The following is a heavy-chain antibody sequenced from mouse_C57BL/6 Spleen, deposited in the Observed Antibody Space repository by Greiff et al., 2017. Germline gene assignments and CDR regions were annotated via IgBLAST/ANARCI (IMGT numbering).Heavy chain of an antibody. V-gene: IGHV1-52*01. CDR3: ARWGGYVDY. CDR1: GYTFTSYW. CDR2: IDPSDSET. J-gene: IGHJ2*01. Sequence: QVQLKESGAELVRPGSSVKLSCKASGYTFTSYWMHWVKQRPIPGLTWIGNIDPSDSETHYNQKFKDKSTLTVDKSSSTAYMQLSSLTSEDSAVYYCARWGGYVDYWGQGTTLTVSS.